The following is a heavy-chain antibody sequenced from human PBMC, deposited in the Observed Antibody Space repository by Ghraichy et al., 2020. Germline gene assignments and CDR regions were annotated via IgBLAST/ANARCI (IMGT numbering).Heavy chain of an antibody. V-gene: IGHV3-48*02. CDR2: ISSSSSTI. J-gene: IGHJ4*02. Sequence: GGSLRLSCAASGFTFSSYSMNWVRQAPGKGLEWVSYISSSSSTIYYADSVKGRFTISRDNAKNSLYLQMNSLRDEDTAVYYCARAPYWEDIAAAGTIDYWGQGTLVTVSS. CDR1: GFTFSSYS. D-gene: IGHD6-13*01. CDR3: ARAPYWEDIAAAGTIDY.